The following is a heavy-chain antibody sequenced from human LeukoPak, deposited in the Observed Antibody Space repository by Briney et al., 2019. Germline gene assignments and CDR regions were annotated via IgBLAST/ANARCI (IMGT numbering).Heavy chain of an antibody. CDR3: ARRYLYDFWSGSDDAGGYYFDY. V-gene: IGHV4-38-2*01. CDR1: GYSISSGYY. D-gene: IGHD3-3*01. CDR2: IYHSGST. Sequence: PSETLSLTCAVSGYSISSGYYWGWIRQPPGKGLEWIGSIYHSGSTYYNPSLKSRVTISVDTSKNQFSLKLSSVTAADTAVYYCARRYLYDFWSGSDDAGGYYFDYWGQGTLVTVSS. J-gene: IGHJ4*02.